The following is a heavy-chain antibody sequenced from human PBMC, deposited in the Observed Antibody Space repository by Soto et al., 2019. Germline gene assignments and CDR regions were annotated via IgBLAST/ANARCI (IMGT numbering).Heavy chain of an antibody. V-gene: IGHV4-30-2*06. CDR1: GVTMSYGAYS. CDR2: ISHLETT. D-gene: IGHD3-10*01. CDR3: ARSNYYGSGNYYFNWFDP. J-gene: IGHJ5*02. Sequence: NPSETLSLTCSVSGVTMSYGAYSWNWIRQSPGKGLEWLGYISHLETTYYNPSLKSRVTMSVDTSKSQFSLKLSSVTAADTAVYYCARSNYYGSGNYYFNWFDPWGQGTLVTVSS.